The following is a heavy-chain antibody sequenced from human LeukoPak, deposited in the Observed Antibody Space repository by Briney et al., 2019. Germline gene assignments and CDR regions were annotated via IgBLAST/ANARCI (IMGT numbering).Heavy chain of an antibody. J-gene: IGHJ6*04. V-gene: IGHV1-18*01. CDR1: GYTFTSYG. Sequence: ASVKVSCKASGYTFTSYGISWVRQAPGQGLEWMASISAYNGNTNYTQKLQGRVTMTTDTSKNTAYMELGSLRSDDRAVYYCARDRRGSVVVPAARGYYYYYGMDVWGEGTTVTVSS. CDR2: ISAYNGNT. CDR3: ARDRRGSVVVPAARGYYYYYGMDV. D-gene: IGHD2-2*01.